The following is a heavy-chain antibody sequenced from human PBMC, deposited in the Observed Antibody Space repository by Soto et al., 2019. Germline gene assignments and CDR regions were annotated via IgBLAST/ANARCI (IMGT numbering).Heavy chain of an antibody. CDR1: GFTFSSYW. J-gene: IGHJ3*02. Sequence: EVQLVESGGGLVQPGGSLRLSCSASGFTFSSYWMHWVRQAPGKGLVWVSRINSDGSSTSYADSVKGRFTISRDNAKKTLYLQMNSLRDEDTDVYYCARDRLSSGWYDAFDNWGQGQMVTVSS. CDR3: ARDRLSSGWYDAFDN. CDR2: INSDGSST. D-gene: IGHD6-19*01. V-gene: IGHV3-74*01.